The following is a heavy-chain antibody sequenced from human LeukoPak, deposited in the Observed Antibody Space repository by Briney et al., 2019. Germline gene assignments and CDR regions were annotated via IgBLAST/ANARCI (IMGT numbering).Heavy chain of an antibody. J-gene: IGHJ4*02. D-gene: IGHD3-22*01. V-gene: IGHV3-20*04. CDR2: IHWNGGST. CDR1: GFTFDDYG. Sequence: GGSLRLSCAASGFTFDDYGMSWVRQAPGKGLEWVSGIHWNGGSTGYADSVKGRFTISRDNAKNSLYLQMNSLRAEDTALYYCARGLYYYDGSGYYYLGYWGQGTLVTVSS. CDR3: ARGLYYYDGSGYYYLGY.